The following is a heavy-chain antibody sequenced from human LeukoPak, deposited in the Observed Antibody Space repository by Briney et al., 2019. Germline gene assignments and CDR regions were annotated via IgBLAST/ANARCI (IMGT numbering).Heavy chain of an antibody. CDR3: ARGGYCSSTSCYDAFDI. CDR2: INPNSGGT. CDR1: GYTFTGYY. D-gene: IGHD2-2*01. J-gene: IGHJ3*02. V-gene: IGHV1-2*02. Sequence: ASVKVSCKASGYTFTGYYMHWVRQAPGQGLEWMGWINPNSGGTNYAQKFQGRVTMTRDMSISTAYMELSRLRSDDTAVYYCARGGYCSSTSCYDAFDIWGQGTMVTVSS.